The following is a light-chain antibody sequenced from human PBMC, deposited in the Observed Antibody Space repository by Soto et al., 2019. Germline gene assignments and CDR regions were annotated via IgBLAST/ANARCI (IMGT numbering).Light chain of an antibody. CDR1: SSDVGGYNY. Sequence: QSVLTQPASVSGSPGQSITISCTGTSSDVGGYNYGSWYQQHPGKAPKLIIYEVSNRPSGVSNRFSGSKSGNTASLTISGLQAEDEADYYCNSDTDTSTCVFGTGTKLTVL. CDR2: EVS. J-gene: IGLJ1*01. V-gene: IGLV2-14*01. CDR3: NSDTDTSTCV.